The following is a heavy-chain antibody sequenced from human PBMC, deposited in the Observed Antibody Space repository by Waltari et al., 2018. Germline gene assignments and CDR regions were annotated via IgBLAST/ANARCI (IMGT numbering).Heavy chain of an antibody. CDR2: IKPNIGVT. CDR1: GYTFTGRY. Sequence: QVQLVQSGAEVKKPGSSVKVSCEASGYTFTGRYLHWVRQAPGQGLEWMGRIKPNIGVTDYAQTFQDRVTMTSDTSSSTAYIELSGLRSDDTAVYYCAREATHSYYYFLDVWGKGTTVTVSS. V-gene: IGHV1-2*06. CDR3: AREATHSYYYFLDV. J-gene: IGHJ6*03.